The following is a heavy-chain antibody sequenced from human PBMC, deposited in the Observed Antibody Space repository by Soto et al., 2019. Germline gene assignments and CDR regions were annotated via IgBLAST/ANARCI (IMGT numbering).Heavy chain of an antibody. V-gene: IGHV1-69*13. CDR1: GGTFSSYA. J-gene: IGHJ6*02. Sequence: SVKVSCKASGGTFSSYAISWVRQAPGQGLEWMGGIIPIFGTANYAQKFQGRVTITADESTSTAYMELSSLRSEDTAVHYCARGHIVDTAISYYYVMDVWGQGTTVTVSS. D-gene: IGHD5-18*01. CDR3: ARGHIVDTAISYYYVMDV. CDR2: IIPIFGTA.